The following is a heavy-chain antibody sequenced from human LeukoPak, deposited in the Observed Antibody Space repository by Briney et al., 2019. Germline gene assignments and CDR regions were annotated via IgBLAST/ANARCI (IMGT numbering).Heavy chain of an antibody. J-gene: IGHJ4*02. CDR3: ARDQDYYGSGSYSPGGLFDY. CDR1: GGSITRYY. Sequence: SETLSLTCTVSGGSITRYYWSWIRQPPGKGLEWIGYIYYSGSTNYNPSLKSRVTISVDTSKNQFSLKLSSVIAADTAVYYCARDQDYYGSGSYSPGGLFDYWGQGTLVTVSS. V-gene: IGHV4-59*12. D-gene: IGHD3-10*01. CDR2: IYYSGST.